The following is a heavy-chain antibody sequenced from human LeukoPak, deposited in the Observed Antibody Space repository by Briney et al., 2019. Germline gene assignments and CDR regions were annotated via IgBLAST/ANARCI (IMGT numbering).Heavy chain of an antibody. D-gene: IGHD2/OR15-2a*01. CDR2: IIPIFGTA. CDR1: GGTFSSYA. J-gene: IGHJ3*02. Sequence: SVKVSCKASGGTFSSYAISWVRQAPGQGLEWMGGIIPIFGTANYAQKFQGGVTITAHESTSTAYMELSSLRSEDTAVYYCARDPGGEYYGAFDIWGQGTMVTVSS. CDR3: ARDPGGEYYGAFDI. V-gene: IGHV1-69*13.